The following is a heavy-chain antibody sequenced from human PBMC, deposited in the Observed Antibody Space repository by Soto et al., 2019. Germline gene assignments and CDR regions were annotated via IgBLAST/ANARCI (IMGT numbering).Heavy chain of an antibody. D-gene: IGHD2-15*01. CDR1: GDSISSGGYS. CDR2: IYYSGSA. V-gene: IGHV4-61*08. Sequence: SSETLSLTCVVSGDSISSGGYSWTWIRQPPGKGLEWIGHIYYSGSANYTPSLKSRVTISVDTSKNQFSLKLSSVTAADTAVYYCARAGAATLSDYWGQGTLVTVSS. J-gene: IGHJ4*02. CDR3: ARAGAATLSDY.